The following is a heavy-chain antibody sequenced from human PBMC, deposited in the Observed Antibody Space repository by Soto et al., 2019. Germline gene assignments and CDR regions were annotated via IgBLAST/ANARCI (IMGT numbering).Heavy chain of an antibody. CDR1: GFTFSDYY. Sequence: GGSLRLSCAASGFTFSDYYMSWIRQAPGKGLEWVSYISNSGSTKDYADSVKGRFTISRDNSKNTLYLQMNSLRAEDTAVYYCAKDRASSGYYYFDYWGRGTLVTVSS. CDR2: ISNSGSTK. D-gene: IGHD3-22*01. V-gene: IGHV3-11*04. J-gene: IGHJ4*02. CDR3: AKDRASSGYYYFDY.